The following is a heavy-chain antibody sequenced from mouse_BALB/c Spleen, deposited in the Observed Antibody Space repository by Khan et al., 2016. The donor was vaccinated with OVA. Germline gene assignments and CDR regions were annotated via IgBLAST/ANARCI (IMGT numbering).Heavy chain of an antibody. Sequence: MQLEESGPELVRPGASVKISCKASGYSFTGYFMNWVMQSHGKSLEWIGRIHPHIGETFYNQRFKDKATLTVDESSSTAHMELRSLASEDSAVYYCTRIYRSDFDYWGQGTTLTVSS. CDR3: TRIYRSDFDY. J-gene: IGHJ2*01. CDR2: IHPHIGET. CDR1: GYSFTGYF. V-gene: IGHV1-20*02. D-gene: IGHD1-1*01.